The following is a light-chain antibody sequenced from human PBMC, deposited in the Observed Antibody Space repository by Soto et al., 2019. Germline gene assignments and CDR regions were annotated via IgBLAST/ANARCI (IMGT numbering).Light chain of an antibody. Sequence: QSALTQPASVSGSPGQSITISCTGTSSDVGSYNLVSWYQQHPGKAPKLMIYEGSKRPSGVSNRFSGSKSGNTASLTISWLQAEDEADYYCFSYAGSSTLVFGGGTKLTVL. CDR3: FSYAGSSTLV. J-gene: IGLJ2*01. V-gene: IGLV2-23*01. CDR2: EGS. CDR1: SSDVGSYNL.